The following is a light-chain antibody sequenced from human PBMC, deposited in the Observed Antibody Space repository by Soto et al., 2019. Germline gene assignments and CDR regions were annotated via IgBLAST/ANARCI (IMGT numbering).Light chain of an antibody. CDR3: SSYAGSSTLV. Sequence: QSVLTQPASVSGSPGQSITISCTGTSNDVGKYNLVSWYQQHPDKSPRLLIYEDSQRPSGLSDRFSGSKSGNTDSLTISGLQAEDEADYYCSSYAGSSTLVFGGGTQLTVL. V-gene: IGLV2-23*01. CDR2: EDS. CDR1: SNDVGKYNL. J-gene: IGLJ3*02.